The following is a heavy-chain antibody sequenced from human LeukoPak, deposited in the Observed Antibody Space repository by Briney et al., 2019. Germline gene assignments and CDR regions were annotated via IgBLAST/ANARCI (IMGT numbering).Heavy chain of an antibody. Sequence: ASVKVSCKASGYTFTSYDINWVRQATGQGLEWMGWVNPYSGNTGYSQKFQGRVTITRDTSASTAYMELSSLRSEDTAVYYCARGCGSDCPNAEYFHHWGQGTLVTVSS. CDR1: GYTFTSYD. D-gene: IGHD2-21*02. V-gene: IGHV1-8*01. CDR2: VNPYSGNT. CDR3: ARGCGSDCPNAEYFHH. J-gene: IGHJ1*01.